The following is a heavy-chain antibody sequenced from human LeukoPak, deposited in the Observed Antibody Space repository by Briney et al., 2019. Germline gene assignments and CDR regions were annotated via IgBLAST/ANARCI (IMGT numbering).Heavy chain of an antibody. J-gene: IGHJ1*01. CDR3: ARGRCSGGSCYKGHFQH. V-gene: IGHV4-34*01. CDR2: INHSGST. D-gene: IGHD2-15*01. Sequence: SETLSLTCAVYGGSFSGYYWSWIRQPPGKGLEWIGEINHSGSTNYNPSLKSQVTISVDTSKNQFSLKLSSVTAADTAVYYCARGRCSGGSCYKGHFQHWGQGTLVTVSS. CDR1: GGSFSGYY.